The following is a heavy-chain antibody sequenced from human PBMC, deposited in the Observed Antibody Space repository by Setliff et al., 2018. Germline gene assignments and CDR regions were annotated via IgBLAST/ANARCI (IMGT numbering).Heavy chain of an antibody. CDR3: ARAFNTGQDL. V-gene: IGHV1-3*01. D-gene: IGHD1-1*01. CDR1: GFTFTNYA. Sequence: AASVKVSCKASGFTFTNYAIHWVRQAPGQRLEWMGWINAGTSNTKYSQKFQARVTLTRDTSASTAYMDLSGLTSADTAVYFCARAFNTGQDLWGQVTLVTVSS. CDR2: INAGTSNT. J-gene: IGHJ5*02.